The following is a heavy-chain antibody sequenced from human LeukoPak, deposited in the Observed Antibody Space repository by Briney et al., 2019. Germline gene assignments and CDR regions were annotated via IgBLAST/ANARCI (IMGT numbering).Heavy chain of an antibody. CDR2: INPSDGST. Sequence: ASVKVSCKASGYTFTGYYMHWVRQAPGQGLEWMGIINPSDGSTSYAQKFQGRVTMTRDMSTSTVYMELSSLRSEDTAVYYCVRSGCDGGNCFFDYWGQGTLVTVSS. D-gene: IGHD2-15*01. J-gene: IGHJ4*02. CDR1: GYTFTGYY. V-gene: IGHV1-46*01. CDR3: VRSGCDGGNCFFDY.